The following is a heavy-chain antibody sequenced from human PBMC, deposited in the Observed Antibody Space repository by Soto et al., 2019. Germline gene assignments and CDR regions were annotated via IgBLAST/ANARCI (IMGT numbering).Heavy chain of an antibody. J-gene: IGHJ4*02. D-gene: IGHD5-12*01. CDR3: ASGGQTIIPKD. CDR1: GGSFSGYY. V-gene: IGHV4-34*01. CDR2: INHGGST. Sequence: PSETLSLTCAVYGGSFSGYYWSWIRQPPGKGLDWIGEINHGGSTNYNPSLKSRVTILIDTSKNQFSLKLSSVTAADTAVYYCASGGQTIIPKDWGQGTLVTVSS.